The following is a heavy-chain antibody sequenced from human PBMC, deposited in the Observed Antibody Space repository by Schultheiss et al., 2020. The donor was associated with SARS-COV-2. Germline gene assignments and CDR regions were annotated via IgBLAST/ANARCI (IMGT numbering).Heavy chain of an antibody. CDR2: VSGNGVST. CDR3: AKEGTGTYHYYYYMDV. J-gene: IGHJ6*03. Sequence: ETLSLTCAVSGGSISSGGYSWSWVRQAPGKGLEWVSAVSGNGVSTYYGDSVRGRFTISRDNSKNTLYLQMSSLRAEDTAVYYCAKEGTGTYHYYYYMDVWGKGTTVTVSS. D-gene: IGHD1-7*01. V-gene: IGHV3-23*01. CDR1: GGSISSGGYS.